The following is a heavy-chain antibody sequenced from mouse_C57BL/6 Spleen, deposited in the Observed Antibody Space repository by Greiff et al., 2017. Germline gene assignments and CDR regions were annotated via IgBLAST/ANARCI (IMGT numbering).Heavy chain of an antibody. Sequence: VQLQQSGPELVKPGASVKISCKASGYTFTDYYMNWVKQSHGKSLEWIGDINPNNGGTSYNQKFKGKATLTVDKSSSTAYMELRSLTSEDSAVYYCARGDYYGSSDWYFDVWGTGTTVTVAS. CDR2: INPNNGGT. J-gene: IGHJ1*03. D-gene: IGHD1-1*01. CDR3: ARGDYYGSSDWYFDV. CDR1: GYTFTDYY. V-gene: IGHV1-26*01.